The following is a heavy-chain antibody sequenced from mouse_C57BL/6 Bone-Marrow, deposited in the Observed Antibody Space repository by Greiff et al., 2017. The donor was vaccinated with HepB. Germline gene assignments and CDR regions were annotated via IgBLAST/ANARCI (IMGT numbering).Heavy chain of an antibody. D-gene: IGHD1-1*01. CDR3: ARQLYGSSYGYFDV. V-gene: IGHV1-64*01. CDR1: GYTFTSYW. CDR2: IHPNSGST. J-gene: IGHJ1*03. Sequence: QVQLQQPGAELVKPGASVKLSCKASGYTFTSYWMHWVKQRPGQGLEWIGMIHPNSGSTNYNEKFKRKATLTVDKSSSTAYMQISSLTSEDSAVYYCARQLYGSSYGYFDVWGTGTTVTVSS.